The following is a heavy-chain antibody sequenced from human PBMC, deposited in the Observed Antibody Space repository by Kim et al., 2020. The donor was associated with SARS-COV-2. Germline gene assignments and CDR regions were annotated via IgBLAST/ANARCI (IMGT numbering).Heavy chain of an antibody. V-gene: IGHV3-53*01. CDR3: ARDGIAAAGYNYYYYGMDV. Sequence: GGSLRLSCAASGFTVSSNYMSWVRQAPGKGLEWVSVIYSGGSTYYADSVKGRFTISRDNSKNTLYLQMNSLRAEDTAVYYCARDGIAAAGYNYYYYGMDVWGQGTPVTVSS. CDR2: IYSGGST. CDR1: GFTVSSNY. J-gene: IGHJ6*02. D-gene: IGHD6-13*01.